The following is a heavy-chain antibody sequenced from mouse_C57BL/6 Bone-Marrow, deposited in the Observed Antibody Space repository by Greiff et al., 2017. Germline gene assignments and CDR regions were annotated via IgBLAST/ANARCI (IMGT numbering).Heavy chain of an antibody. Sequence: DVMLVESGGGLVKPGGSLKLSCAASGFTFSSYAMSWVRQTPEKRLEWVATISDGGSYTYYPDNVKGRFTISRDNAKNNLYLQMSHLKSEDTAMYYCARDSGAHPYYFDYWGQGTTLTVSS. J-gene: IGHJ2*01. V-gene: IGHV5-4*01. CDR2: ISDGGSYT. CDR3: ARDSGAHPYYFDY. D-gene: IGHD1-3*01. CDR1: GFTFSSYA.